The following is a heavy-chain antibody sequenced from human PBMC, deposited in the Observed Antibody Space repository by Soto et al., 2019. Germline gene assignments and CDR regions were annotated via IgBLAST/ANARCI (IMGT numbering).Heavy chain of an antibody. CDR3: ARVAVWMTTVLKFDY. CDR2: IYYSGST. Sequence: SETLSLTCTVSGGSISFDHYHWTWIRQHPGKGLEWIGYIYYSGSTYYNPSLKSRVTISVDTSKNQFSLKLSSVTAADTALYYCARVAVWMTTVLKFDYWGQGTLVTVSS. V-gene: IGHV4-31*03. D-gene: IGHD4-4*01. J-gene: IGHJ4*02. CDR1: GGSISFDHYH.